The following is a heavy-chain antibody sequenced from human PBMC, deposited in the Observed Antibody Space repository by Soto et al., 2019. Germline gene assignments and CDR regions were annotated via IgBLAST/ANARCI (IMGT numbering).Heavy chain of an antibody. D-gene: IGHD5-12*01. CDR2: ISSSSSSI. Sequence: PGGSLSLSCAASALNFSTYSMYWVRQAPGKGLEWVSSISSSSSSIYYADSVRGRFTISRDNAKNSLYLQMNSLRAEDTAMYYCAKDNGYDAATLDYWGQGTLVTVST. J-gene: IGHJ4*02. CDR3: AKDNGYDAATLDY. V-gene: IGHV3-21*01. CDR1: ALNFSTYS.